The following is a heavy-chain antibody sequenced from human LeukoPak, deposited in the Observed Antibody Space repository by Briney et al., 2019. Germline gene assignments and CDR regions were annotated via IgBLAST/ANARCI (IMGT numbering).Heavy chain of an antibody. V-gene: IGHV4-4*07. Sequence: SETLSLTCTFSGGSISSYYWSWIRQPAGNGLEWIGRIHTSGSTNYNPSLKSRVTMSVDTSKNQFSLKLSSVTAADTAVYYCARRGDWGWFDPWGQGTLVTVSS. J-gene: IGHJ5*02. D-gene: IGHD2-21*02. CDR2: IHTSGST. CDR1: GGSISSYY. CDR3: ARRGDWGWFDP.